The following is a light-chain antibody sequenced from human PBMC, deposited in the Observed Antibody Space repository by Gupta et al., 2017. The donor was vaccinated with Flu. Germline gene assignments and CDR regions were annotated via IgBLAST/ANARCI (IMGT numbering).Light chain of an antibody. CDR2: DAS. CDR1: QDIANY. J-gene: IGKJ2*01. Sequence: DIQMTQSPSSLSASVGDRVTITCQASQDIANYLNWYQQKPGKAPKLLIYDASNLEKGVPSRFSGSGSGTDFTFTISSLKPEDLATYYCQQYDNVPHTFGQGTKLEIK. CDR3: QQYDNVPHT. V-gene: IGKV1-33*01.